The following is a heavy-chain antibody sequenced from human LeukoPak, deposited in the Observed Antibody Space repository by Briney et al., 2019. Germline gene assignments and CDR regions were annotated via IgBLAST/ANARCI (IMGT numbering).Heavy chain of an antibody. J-gene: IGHJ5*02. D-gene: IGHD2-21*02. CDR3: ARRYCGGDCTFDWFDP. CDR1: GFVFTSYG. Sequence: SVKVSCKASGFVFTSYGFTWVRQAPGQGLEWMGGIIPIFGTANYAQKFQGRVTITADESTSTAYMELSSLRSEDTAVYYCARRYCGGDCTFDWFDPWGQGTLVTVSS. CDR2: IIPIFGTA. V-gene: IGHV1-69*13.